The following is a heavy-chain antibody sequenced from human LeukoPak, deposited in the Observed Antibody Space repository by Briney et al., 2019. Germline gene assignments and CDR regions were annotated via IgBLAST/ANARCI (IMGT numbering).Heavy chain of an antibody. D-gene: IGHD3-10*01. Sequence: GGSLRLSCAASGFTFSHYSMNWVRQAPGKGLEWVSSVSSGGSYIHYADSVKGRFTISRDNAKNSVYLQMNSLRAEDTALYYCVKRNNYNYDYWGQGTLVTVSS. CDR3: VKRNNYNYDY. V-gene: IGHV3-21*01. CDR2: VSSGGSYI. CDR1: GFTFSHYS. J-gene: IGHJ4*02.